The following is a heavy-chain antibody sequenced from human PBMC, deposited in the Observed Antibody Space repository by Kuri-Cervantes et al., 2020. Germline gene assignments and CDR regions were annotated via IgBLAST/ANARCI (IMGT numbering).Heavy chain of an antibody. CDR2: ISYDGSNK. CDR1: GFTFSSYG. CDR3: AKGRSVNWNYFSGMDV. V-gene: IGHV3-30*18. J-gene: IGHJ6*02. D-gene: IGHD1-1*01. Sequence: GESLKISCAASGFTFSSYGMHWVRQAPGKGLEWVAVISYDGSNKYYADSVKGRLTISRDNSKNTLYLQMNSLRAEDTAVYYCAKGRSVNWNYFSGMDVWGRGTTVTVSS.